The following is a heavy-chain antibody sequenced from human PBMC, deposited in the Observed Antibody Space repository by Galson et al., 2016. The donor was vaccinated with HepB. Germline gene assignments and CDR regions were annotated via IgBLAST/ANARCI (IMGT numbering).Heavy chain of an antibody. V-gene: IGHV3-9*01. D-gene: IGHD6-13*01. CDR3: AKDSVAAGMDYFAS. Sequence: SLRLSCAASGFTFDDYAMHWVRQVPGKGLEWVSVISWNSASIAYEDSVRGRFTISRDNAKNSVYLQMNSLRCEDTALYYCAKDSVAAGMDYFASWGQGTLVTVSS. J-gene: IGHJ4*02. CDR2: ISWNSASI. CDR1: GFTFDDYA.